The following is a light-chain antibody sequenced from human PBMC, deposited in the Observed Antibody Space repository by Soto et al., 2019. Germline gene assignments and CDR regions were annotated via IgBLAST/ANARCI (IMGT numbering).Light chain of an antibody. V-gene: IGKV1-5*01. Sequence: DLQITQSPSPLSASLGDRFAITCLASKNISSWLAWYQQKTGEDPKILLYDAASLERGVASRFSGSGSGTEFSLTISSLQHDDFATYYCQQYNSYLWTFGQGTKVDI. CDR1: KNISSW. J-gene: IGKJ1*01. CDR3: QQYNSYLWT. CDR2: DAA.